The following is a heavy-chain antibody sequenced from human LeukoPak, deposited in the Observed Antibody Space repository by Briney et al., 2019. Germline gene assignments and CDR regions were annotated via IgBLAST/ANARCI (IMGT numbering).Heavy chain of an antibody. J-gene: IGHJ5*02. CDR2: INWNGDST. D-gene: IGHD2-15*01. CDR3: ARDWVAGNVRWFDP. Sequence: GGSLRLSCAASGFTFDDYGMSWVRQAPGKGLEWVSGINWNGDSTGYADSVKGRFTISRDNAKNSLYLQMNSLRAEDTALYHCARDWVAGNVRWFDPWGQGTLVTVSS. CDR1: GFTFDDYG. V-gene: IGHV3-20*01.